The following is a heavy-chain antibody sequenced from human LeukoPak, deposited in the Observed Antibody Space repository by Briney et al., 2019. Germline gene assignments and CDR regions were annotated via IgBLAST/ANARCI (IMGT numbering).Heavy chain of an antibody. Sequence: SSETLSLTCAVYGGSFSGYYWSWIRQPPGKGLEWIGEINHSGNTNYNPSLKSRVTISVDTSKNQFSLKLSTVTAADTAVYYCARFYGDPFDYWGQGTLVTVSS. V-gene: IGHV4-34*01. CDR2: INHSGNT. CDR3: ARFYGDPFDY. D-gene: IGHD4-17*01. CDR1: GGSFSGYY. J-gene: IGHJ4*02.